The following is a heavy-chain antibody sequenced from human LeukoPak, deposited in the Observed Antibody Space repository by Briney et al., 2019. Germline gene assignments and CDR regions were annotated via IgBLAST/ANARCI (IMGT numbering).Heavy chain of an antibody. V-gene: IGHV1-2*02. J-gene: IGHJ4*02. CDR2: INPNSGGT. CDR3: AREGDSSGFDY. D-gene: IGHD3-22*01. Sequence: ASVKVSCKASGYTFTGYYMHWVRQAPGQGLEWMGWINPNSGGTNYAQKFQGRVTITRDTSASTAYMELSSLRSEDMAVYYCAREGDSSGFDYWGQGTLVTVSS. CDR1: GYTFTGYY.